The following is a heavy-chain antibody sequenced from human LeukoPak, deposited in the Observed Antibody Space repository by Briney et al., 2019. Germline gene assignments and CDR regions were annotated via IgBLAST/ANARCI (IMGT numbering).Heavy chain of an antibody. J-gene: IGHJ4*02. CDR1: GFTFSSYW. CDR3: ARDSHDYVWGSEGPFGY. V-gene: IGHV3-74*01. Sequence: GGSLRLSCAASGFTFSSYWMHWVRQAPGKGLVWVSRINSDGSSTSYADSVKGRFTISRDNAKNSLFLQMNSLRAEDTAVYYCARDSHDYVWGSEGPFGYWGQGTLVTVSS. CDR2: INSDGSST. D-gene: IGHD3-16*01.